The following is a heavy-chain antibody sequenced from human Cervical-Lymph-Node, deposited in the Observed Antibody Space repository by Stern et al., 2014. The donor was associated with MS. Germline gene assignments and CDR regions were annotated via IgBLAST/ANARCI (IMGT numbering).Heavy chain of an antibody. J-gene: IGHJ5*01. CDR1: GGSISSGTFY. D-gene: IGHD6-19*01. CDR2: SFCTGTT. V-gene: IGHV4-39*01. CDR3: ARHQWLAQSYNWIDS. Sequence: QVQLQESGPGVVKPSETLSLTCTVSGGSISSGTFYWGWIRQSPGKGLEWIGSSFCTGTTYYNPSLKSRFPKSLPTPNTRLSLTLTSVTAADTAIYYCARHQWLAQSYNWIDSWGQGTLVIVSS.